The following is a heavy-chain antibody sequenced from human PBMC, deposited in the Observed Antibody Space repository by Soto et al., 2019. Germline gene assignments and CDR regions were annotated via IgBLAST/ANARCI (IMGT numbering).Heavy chain of an antibody. Sequence: GGSVRLSCATSGFTFSSYAGGGVRQAPGKGLEWVSDIGGSGGSTYYADSVKGRFTISRDNSKNTLYLQMNSLRAEDTALYYCAKIAELVDGTVYGYWGQGTLVTVSS. CDR1: GFTFSSYA. CDR3: AKIAELVDGTVYGY. D-gene: IGHD6-19*01. CDR2: IGGSGGST. V-gene: IGHV3-23*01. J-gene: IGHJ4*02.